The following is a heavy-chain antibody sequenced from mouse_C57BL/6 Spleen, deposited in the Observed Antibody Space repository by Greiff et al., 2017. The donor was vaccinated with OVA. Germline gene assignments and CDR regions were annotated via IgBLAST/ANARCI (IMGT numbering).Heavy chain of an antibody. Sequence: EVMLVESGGGLVKPGGSLKLSCAASGFTFSDYGMHWVRQAPEKGLEWVAYISSGSSTIYYADTVKGRFTISRDNAKNTLFLQMTSLRSEDTAMYYCARTDYDDYYYAMDYWGQGTSVTVSS. V-gene: IGHV5-17*01. CDR2: ISSGSSTI. CDR3: ARTDYDDYYYAMDY. J-gene: IGHJ4*01. D-gene: IGHD2-4*01. CDR1: GFTFSDYG.